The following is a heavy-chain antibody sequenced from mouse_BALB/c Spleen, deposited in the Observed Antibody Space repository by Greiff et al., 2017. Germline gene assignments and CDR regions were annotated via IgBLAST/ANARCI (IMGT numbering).Heavy chain of an antibody. V-gene: IGHV2-6-7*01. J-gene: IGHJ4*01. D-gene: IGHD1-1*01. Sequence: VKLVESGPGLVAPSQSLSITCTVSGFSLTGYGVNWVRQPPGKGLEWLGMIWGDGSTDYNSALKSRLSISKDNSKSQVFLKMNSLQTDDTARYYCARDRATVAHYYAMDYWGQGTSVTVSS. CDR1: GFSLTGYG. CDR3: ARDRATVAHYYAMDY. CDR2: IWGDGST.